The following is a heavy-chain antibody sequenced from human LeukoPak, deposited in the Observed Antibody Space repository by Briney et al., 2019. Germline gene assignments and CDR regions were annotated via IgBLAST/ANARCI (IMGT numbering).Heavy chain of an antibody. CDR3: ARGYHYGDYDDWFDP. V-gene: IGHV4-59*01. J-gene: IGHJ5*02. Sequence: PSETLSLTCTVSGGSISSYYWSWIRQPPGKGLEWVGYIYYSGSTNYNPSLKSRVTISVDTSKNQFSLKLSSVTAADTAVYYCARGYHYGDYDDWFDPWGQGTLVTVSS. D-gene: IGHD4-17*01. CDR2: IYYSGST. CDR1: GGSISSYY.